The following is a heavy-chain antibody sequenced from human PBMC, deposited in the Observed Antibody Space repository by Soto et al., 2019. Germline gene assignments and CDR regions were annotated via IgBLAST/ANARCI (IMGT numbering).Heavy chain of an antibody. CDR2: IIPIFGTA. D-gene: IGHD2-2*01. CDR3: ARPVPAAGYSCGMDV. CDR1: GGTFSSYA. Sequence: QVQLVQSGAEVKKPGSSVKVSCKASGGTFSSYAISWVRQAPGQGLEWMGGIIPIFGTATYAQKFQGRVTXTXXXTXRTASLGQSSLPSEDTAVYYCARPVPAAGYSCGMDVWGQGTTVTVSS. V-gene: IGHV1-69*05. J-gene: IGHJ6*02.